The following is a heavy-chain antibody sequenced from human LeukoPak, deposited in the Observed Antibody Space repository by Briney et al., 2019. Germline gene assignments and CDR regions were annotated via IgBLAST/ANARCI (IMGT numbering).Heavy chain of an antibody. Sequence: SGTLSLTCAVSGGSISSSNWWSWVRQPPGKGLEWIGEIYHSGSTNYNPSLKSRVTISVDKSKNQFSLKLSSVTAADTAVYYCARAGGVVVPAALDYWGQGTLVTVSS. CDR1: GGSISSSNW. J-gene: IGHJ4*02. D-gene: IGHD2-2*01. V-gene: IGHV4-4*02. CDR2: IYHSGST. CDR3: ARAGGVVVPAALDY.